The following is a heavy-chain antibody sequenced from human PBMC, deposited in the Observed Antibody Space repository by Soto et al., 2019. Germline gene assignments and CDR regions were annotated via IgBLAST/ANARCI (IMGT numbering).Heavy chain of an antibody. CDR3: AREMLWVLTHYNWFDP. CDR1: GGTFSSYA. J-gene: IGHJ5*02. V-gene: IGHV1-69*01. Sequence: QVQLVQSGAEVKKPGSSVKVSCKSSGGTFSSYAISWVRQAPGHGLAWMGGIIPIFGTANYAQKFQGRVTITADESTSTAYMELSSLRSEDTAVYYCAREMLWVLTHYNWFDPGGQGTLFTVSA. CDR2: IIPIFGTA. D-gene: IGHD3-22*01.